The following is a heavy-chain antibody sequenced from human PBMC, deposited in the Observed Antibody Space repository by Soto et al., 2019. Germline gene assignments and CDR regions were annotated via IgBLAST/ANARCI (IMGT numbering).Heavy chain of an antibody. CDR2: IKSKTDGGTT. J-gene: IGHJ6*02. Sequence: GGSLRLSCAASGFTFSNAWMNWVRQAPGKGLEWVGRIKSKTDGGTTDYAAPVKGRFTISRDDSKNTLYLQMNSLKTEDTAVYYCTTPGAGSDGYYYYVMDVWGQGTTVTVSS. CDR3: TTPGAGSDGYYYYVMDV. V-gene: IGHV3-15*07. D-gene: IGHD2-15*01. CDR1: GFTFSNAW.